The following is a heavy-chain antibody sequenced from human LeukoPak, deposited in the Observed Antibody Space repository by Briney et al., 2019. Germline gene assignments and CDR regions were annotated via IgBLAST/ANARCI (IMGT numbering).Heavy chain of an antibody. D-gene: IGHD3-10*01. CDR3: ARLLWFGELSYYYYYGTDV. Sequence: PSETLSLTCTVSGGSISSSSYYWGWIRQPPGKGLEWIGSIYYSGSTYYNPSLKSRVAISVDTSKNQFSLKLSSVTAADTAVYYCARLLWFGELSYYYYYGTDVWGQGTTVTVSS. V-gene: IGHV4-39*01. CDR1: GGSISSSSYY. CDR2: IYYSGST. J-gene: IGHJ6*02.